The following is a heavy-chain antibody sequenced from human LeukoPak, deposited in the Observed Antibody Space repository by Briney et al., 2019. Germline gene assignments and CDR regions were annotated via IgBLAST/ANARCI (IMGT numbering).Heavy chain of an antibody. CDR2: IYYSGTT. Sequence: PSETLSLTCTVSGGSISSSSYYWGWVRQPPGKGLEWIGSIYYSGTTYYNPSLMSRVTISVDTSKNQFSLNLNSLTAADTAVYYCARVQLWFGDHHLDYWGQGTLVTVSS. V-gene: IGHV4-39*07. CDR1: GGSISSSSYY. D-gene: IGHD3-10*01. J-gene: IGHJ4*02. CDR3: ARVQLWFGDHHLDY.